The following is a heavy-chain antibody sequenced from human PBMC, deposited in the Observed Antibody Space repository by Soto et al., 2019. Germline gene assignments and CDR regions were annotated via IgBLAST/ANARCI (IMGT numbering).Heavy chain of an antibody. Sequence: SVKVSCKASGGTFSSYAISWVRQAPGQGLEWMGGIIPIFGTANYAQKFQGRVTITADESTSTAYMELSSLRSEDTAVYYCASGWELLNWFDPWGQGTLVTVSS. J-gene: IGHJ5*02. V-gene: IGHV1-69*13. D-gene: IGHD1-26*01. CDR2: IIPIFGTA. CDR1: GGTFSSYA. CDR3: ASGWELLNWFDP.